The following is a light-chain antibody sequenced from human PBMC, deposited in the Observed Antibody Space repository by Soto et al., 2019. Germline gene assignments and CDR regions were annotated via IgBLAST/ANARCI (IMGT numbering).Light chain of an antibody. CDR2: GAS. CDR3: QQYDNWPPIT. Sequence: EVVMTQSPVTLSVSPGERVTLSCRASQSVGIYLASYQQKHGQAPRLLIHGASTRIAGIPDRFNGSGSGTEFTLTISSLQSEDFAVYYCQQYDNWPPITFGQGTRLEIK. CDR1: QSVGIY. V-gene: IGKV3-15*01. J-gene: IGKJ5*01.